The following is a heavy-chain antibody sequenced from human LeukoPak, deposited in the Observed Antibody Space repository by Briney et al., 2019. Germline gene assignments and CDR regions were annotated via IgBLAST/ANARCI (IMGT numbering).Heavy chain of an antibody. J-gene: IGHJ4*02. D-gene: IGHD6-13*01. V-gene: IGHV3-30*18. CDR3: AKVASDWAAAGPHYFDY. Sequence: GGSLRLSCAASGFTFSSYGMHWVRQAPGKGLEWVAVISYDGSNKYYADSVKGRFTISRDNSKNTLYLQMNSLRAEDTAVYYCAKVASDWAAAGPHYFDYWGQGTLVTVSS. CDR2: ISYDGSNK. CDR1: GFTFSSYG.